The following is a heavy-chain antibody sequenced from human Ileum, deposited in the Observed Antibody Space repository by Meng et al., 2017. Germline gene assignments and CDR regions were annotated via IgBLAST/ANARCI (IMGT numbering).Heavy chain of an antibody. V-gene: IGHV6-1*01. CDR2: TYYRSKWYS. CDR3: ASGSGSLDY. Sequence: QLQQAGPGLVKPPQTLSLTCAVSGGSVSSNIAAWNWIRQSPLRGLEWLGRTYYRSKWYSEYAVSVKSRISITPDTSKNQFSLQMNSVTPEDTAVYYCASGSGSLDYWGPGTLVTVSS. D-gene: IGHD3-3*01. CDR1: GGSVSSNIAA. J-gene: IGHJ4*02.